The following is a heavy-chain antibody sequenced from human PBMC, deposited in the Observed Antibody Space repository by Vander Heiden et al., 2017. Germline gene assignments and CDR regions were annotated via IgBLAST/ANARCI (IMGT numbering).Heavy chain of an antibody. CDR3: AKNRFDLDV. CDR2: IYYSGTT. J-gene: IGHJ2*01. V-gene: IGHV4-59*01. CDR1: GGSISPYY. Sequence: QVQLQESGTGLVKPSETLSLTCTVSGGSISPYYWSWIRQPPGKGLEWIGYIYYSGTTNYNPSLESRVTISVDTSKNQFSLKLSSVTAADTAVYYCAKNRFDLDVWGRGTLVTVSS.